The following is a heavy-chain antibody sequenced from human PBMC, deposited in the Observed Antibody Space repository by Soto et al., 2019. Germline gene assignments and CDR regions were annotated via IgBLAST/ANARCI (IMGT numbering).Heavy chain of an antibody. D-gene: IGHD1-26*01. J-gene: IGHJ3*02. CDR2: ISYDGNNE. V-gene: IGHV3-30-3*01. CDR3: ARDGYSGRSDGFDI. CDR1: GFTFSAYT. Sequence: ESGGGVVQPGRSLRLSCAASGFTFSAYTMHWVRQPPGKGLEWVAVISYDGNNERYTDPVKGRFTVSRDNSKSTLYLQMNSLNSEDTAVYYCARDGYSGRSDGFDIWGQGTMVTVSS.